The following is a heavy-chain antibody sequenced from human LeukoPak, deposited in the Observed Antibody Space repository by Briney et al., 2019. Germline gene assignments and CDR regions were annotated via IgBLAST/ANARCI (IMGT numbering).Heavy chain of an antibody. CDR1: GFTFSSYS. CDR2: ISSSGAST. Sequence: PGGSLRLSCAASGFTFSSYSMNWVRQAPGKGLEWVSSISSSGASTYHADSVKGRFAISRDNSKNALYLQMNSLTAEDTAIYYCAKDRGSNSPMRYYFDYWGQGTLVTVSS. CDR3: AKDRGSNSPMRYYFDY. V-gene: IGHV3-23*01. D-gene: IGHD2-21*01. J-gene: IGHJ4*02.